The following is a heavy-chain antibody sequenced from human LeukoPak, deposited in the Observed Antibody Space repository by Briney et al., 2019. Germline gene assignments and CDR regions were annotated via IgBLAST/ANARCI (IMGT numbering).Heavy chain of an antibody. V-gene: IGHV1-18*01. CDR3: ASSAYCSSTSCYSTLDY. CDR2: ISAYNGNT. D-gene: IGHD2-2*01. J-gene: IGHJ4*02. Sequence: ASVKVSCKASGYTFTSYGLSWVRQAPGQGLEWMGWISAYNGNTNYAQELQGRVTMTTDTSTSTAYMELRSLRSDDTAVYYCASSAYCSSTSCYSTLDYWGQGTLVTVSS. CDR1: GYTFTSYG.